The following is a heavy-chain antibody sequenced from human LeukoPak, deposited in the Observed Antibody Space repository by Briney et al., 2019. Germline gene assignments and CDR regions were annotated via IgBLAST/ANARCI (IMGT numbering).Heavy chain of an antibody. CDR3: GRDDHDAAADN. J-gene: IGHJ4*02. D-gene: IGHD6-13*01. V-gene: IGHV3-74*01. CDR2: IKGDGSRT. Sequence: AESLTLSCAASGFTFRNYWMHWVRRAPGRGLEWVSRIKGDGSRTNYADSVKGRFSISRDNAKNTLYLQMNSLGAEDTSVYYCGRDDHDAAADNWGQGTLVTVSS. CDR1: GFTFRNYW.